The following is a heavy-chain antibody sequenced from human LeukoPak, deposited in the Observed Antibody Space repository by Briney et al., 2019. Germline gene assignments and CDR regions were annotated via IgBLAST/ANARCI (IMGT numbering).Heavy chain of an antibody. J-gene: IGHJ2*01. Sequence: ASVKVSCKASGYTFTSYFMYWVRQAPGQGLEWMGLINPRGGTTRYAQKFQGRVTMTRDTSTSTVYMELSSLRSDDTAVYYCARVGGYYPSHWYFDLWGRGTLVTVSS. D-gene: IGHD3-22*01. CDR1: GYTFTSYF. V-gene: IGHV1-46*01. CDR2: INPRGGTT. CDR3: ARVGGYYPSHWYFDL.